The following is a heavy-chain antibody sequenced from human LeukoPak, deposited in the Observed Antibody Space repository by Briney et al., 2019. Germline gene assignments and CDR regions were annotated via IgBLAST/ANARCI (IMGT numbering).Heavy chain of an antibody. Sequence: GGSLRLSCAASGFTFSSYAMHWVRQAPGKGLEWVAVISYDGSNKYYADSVKGRFTISRDNSKNTLYLQMNSLRAEDTAVYYCIYTATQYYFDYWGQGTLVTVSS. J-gene: IGHJ4*02. D-gene: IGHD4-11*01. CDR3: IYTATQYYFDY. V-gene: IGHV3-30-3*01. CDR2: ISYDGSNK. CDR1: GFTFSSYA.